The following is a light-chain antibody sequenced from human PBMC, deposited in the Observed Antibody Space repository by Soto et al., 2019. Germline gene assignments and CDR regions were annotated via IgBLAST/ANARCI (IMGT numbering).Light chain of an antibody. CDR1: SSDVGVSRS. CDR2: EVT. J-gene: IGLJ1*01. Sequence: QSVLTQPRSVSGSPGQSVTISCTGTSSDVGVSRSVSWYQQHPGKAPKLIIYEVTNRPSGLSNRFSGSKSDNTASLTISGLQAEDEADYYCVSHISVAYRSIYVFGTGTKVTVL. CDR3: VSHISVAYRSIYV. V-gene: IGLV2-14*01.